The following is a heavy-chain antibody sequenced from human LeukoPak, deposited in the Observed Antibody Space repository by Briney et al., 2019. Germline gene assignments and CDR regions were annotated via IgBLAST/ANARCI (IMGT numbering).Heavy chain of an antibody. Sequence: PSETLSLTCTVSGGSISTSSYYWGWVRQPPGKGLEWIGTIYSGGTTYYNPSLKSRVTISVDTSKNQFSLQLRSVTAADTAVYYCARLVVFDSIGYPFDYWGQGALVTVSP. V-gene: IGHV4-39*01. CDR1: GGSISTSSYY. CDR2: IYSGGTT. CDR3: ARLVVFDSIGYPFDY. J-gene: IGHJ4*02. D-gene: IGHD3-22*01.